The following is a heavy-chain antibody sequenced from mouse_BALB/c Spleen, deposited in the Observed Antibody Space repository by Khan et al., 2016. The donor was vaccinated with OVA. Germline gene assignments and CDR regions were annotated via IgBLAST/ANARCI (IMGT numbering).Heavy chain of an antibody. V-gene: IGHV5-4*02. CDR2: ISDGGSYT. Sequence: EVELVESGGGLVKPGGSLKLSCAASGFTFSDYYMYWVRQTPEKRLEWVATISDGGSYTYYPDSVKGRFTISRDNAKNNLNLQRGSLKSEDTSMYYWARAGYGGFAYWGQGTLVTVSA. CDR3: ARAGYGGFAY. J-gene: IGHJ3*01. CDR1: GFTFSDYY. D-gene: IGHD1-1*02.